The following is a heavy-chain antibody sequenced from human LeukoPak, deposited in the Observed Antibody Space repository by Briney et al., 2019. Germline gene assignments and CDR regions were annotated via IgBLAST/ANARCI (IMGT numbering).Heavy chain of an antibody. V-gene: IGHV4-38-2*02. CDR2: IYHSGST. CDR1: GYSISSGYY. D-gene: IGHD5-12*01. J-gene: IGHJ6*03. Sequence: SETLSLTCTVSGYSISSGYYWGWIRQPPGKGLEWIGSIYHSGSTYYNPSLKSRVTISVDTSKNQFSLKLSSVTAADTAVYYCARLIVATIPPSYYYYMDVWGKGTTVTISS. CDR3: ARLIVATIPPSYYYYMDV.